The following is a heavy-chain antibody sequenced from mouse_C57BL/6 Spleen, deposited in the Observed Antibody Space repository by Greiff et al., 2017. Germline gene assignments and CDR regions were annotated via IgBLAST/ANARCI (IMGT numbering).Heavy chain of an antibody. Sequence: EVQGVESGGGLVKPGGSLKLSCAASGFTFSSYAMSWVRQTPEKRLEWVATISDGGSYTYYPDNVKGRFTISRDNAKNNLYLQMSHLKSEDTAMDACARDLVTTRFAYWGQGTLVTVSA. D-gene: IGHD2-2*01. J-gene: IGHJ3*01. V-gene: IGHV5-4*01. CDR1: GFTFSSYA. CDR3: ARDLVTTRFAY. CDR2: ISDGGSYT.